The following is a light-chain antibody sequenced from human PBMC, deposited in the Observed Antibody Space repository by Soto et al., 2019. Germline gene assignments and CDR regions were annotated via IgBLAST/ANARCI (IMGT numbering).Light chain of an antibody. CDR1: QSVSSTY. V-gene: IGKV3-20*01. Sequence: ETASTQSLAPVSLSPGERATLSCRASQSVSSTYLAWYQQKPGQAPRLLMYGASSRATGIPDRFSGSGSGTDFTLTISRLEPEDFAVYYCQKYRTFGQGTKV. CDR3: QKYRT. J-gene: IGKJ1*01. CDR2: GAS.